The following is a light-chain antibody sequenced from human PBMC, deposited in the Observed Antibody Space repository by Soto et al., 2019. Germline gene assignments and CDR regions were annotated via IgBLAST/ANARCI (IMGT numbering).Light chain of an antibody. CDR2: EVS. J-gene: IGLJ1*01. CDR1: SSDVGSYNY. CDR3: TSYAGSNNPSYV. V-gene: IGLV2-8*01. Sequence: QSALTPHPSASGSPGQSVTISCTGTSSDVGSYNYVSWYRQDPGKAPRLMIFEVSKRATGVPGRFSGSKSGNTASLTVSGLQAEDEADYYCTSYAGSNNPSYVFGTGTKLTVL.